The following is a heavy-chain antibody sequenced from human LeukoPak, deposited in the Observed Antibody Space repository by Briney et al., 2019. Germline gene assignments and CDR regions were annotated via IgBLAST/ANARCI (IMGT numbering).Heavy chain of an antibody. CDR3: ARDQSGRFGELDDAFDI. CDR1: GGTFSSYA. Sequence: SVKVSCKASGGTFSSYAISWVRQAPGQGLEWMGGIIPVFGTAIYAQKFQGRVTMTTDTSTSTAYMELRSLRSDDTAVYYCARDQSGRFGELDDAFDIWGQGTMVTVSS. CDR2: IIPVFGTA. D-gene: IGHD3-10*01. V-gene: IGHV1-69*05. J-gene: IGHJ3*02.